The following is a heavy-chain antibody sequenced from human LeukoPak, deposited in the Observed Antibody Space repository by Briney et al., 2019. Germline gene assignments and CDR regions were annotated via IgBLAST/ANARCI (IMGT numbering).Heavy chain of an antibody. J-gene: IGHJ4*02. CDR1: GYSISSGYY. CDR3: ARDRELAPFDY. Sequence: SETLSLTCTVSGYSISSGYYWGWIRQPPGKGLEWIGRIYTSGSTNYNPSLKSRVTMSVDTSKNQFSLKLSSVTAADTAVYYCARDRELAPFDYWGQGTLVTVSS. CDR2: IYTSGST. V-gene: IGHV4-38-2*02. D-gene: IGHD1-26*01.